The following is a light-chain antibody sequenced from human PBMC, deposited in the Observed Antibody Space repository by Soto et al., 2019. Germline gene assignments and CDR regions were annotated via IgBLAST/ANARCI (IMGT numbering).Light chain of an antibody. Sequence: QSVLTQPPSVSGAPGQRVAISCTGSSSNIGAGYDVHWYQQLPGTAPKLLIYGNSNRPSGVPDRFSGSKSGTSASLAITGLQAEEEADYYCQSYDRSLSGVVFGGGTKVTVL. V-gene: IGLV1-40*01. J-gene: IGLJ2*01. CDR2: GNS. CDR3: QSYDRSLSGVV. CDR1: SSNIGAGYD.